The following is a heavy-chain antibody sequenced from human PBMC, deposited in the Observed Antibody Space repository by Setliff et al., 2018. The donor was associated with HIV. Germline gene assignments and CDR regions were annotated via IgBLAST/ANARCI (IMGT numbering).Heavy chain of an antibody. CDR1: GFTFSDYY. Sequence: PGGSLRLSCAASGFTFSDYYMSWIRQAPGKGLEWVSYISSSGSTIYYVDSVKGRFTISRDNAKESVYLQMNSLRVEESAVYYCARVSGPFDYWVPETLLVTVSS. J-gene: IGHJ4*03. CDR3: ARVSGPFDY. CDR2: ISSSGSTI. D-gene: IGHD6-25*01. V-gene: IGHV3-11*04.